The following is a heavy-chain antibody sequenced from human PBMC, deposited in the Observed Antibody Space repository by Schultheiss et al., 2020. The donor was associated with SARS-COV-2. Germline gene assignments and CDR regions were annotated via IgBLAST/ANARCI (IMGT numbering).Heavy chain of an antibody. CDR1: GFTFSSYG. CDR2: ISWNSGSI. Sequence: GGSLRLSCAASGFTFSSYGMHWVRQAPGKGLEWVSGISWNSGSIGYADSVKGRFTISRDNAKNTLYLQMNSLRAEDTAVYYCARGFPKYYGSGSYGSIDYWGQGTLVTVSS. J-gene: IGHJ4*02. CDR3: ARGFPKYYGSGSYGSIDY. D-gene: IGHD3-10*01. V-gene: IGHV3-48*04.